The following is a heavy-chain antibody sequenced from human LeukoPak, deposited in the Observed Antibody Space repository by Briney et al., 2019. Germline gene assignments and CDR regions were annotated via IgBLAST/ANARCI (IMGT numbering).Heavy chain of an antibody. J-gene: IGHJ4*02. CDR1: GFTFSSYA. V-gene: IGHV3-23*01. CDR2: ISGSGGST. Sequence: PGGSLRLSCAASGFTFSSYAMSWVRQAPGKGLEWVSAISGSGGSTYYADSVKGRFTISRDNSKNTLYLQMNSLRAEDTAVYYCAKVGYSGYENEYYFDYWGQGTLVTVPS. D-gene: IGHD5-12*01. CDR3: AKVGYSGYENEYYFDY.